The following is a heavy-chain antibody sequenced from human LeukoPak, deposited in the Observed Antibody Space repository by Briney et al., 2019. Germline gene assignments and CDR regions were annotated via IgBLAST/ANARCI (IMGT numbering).Heavy chain of an antibody. V-gene: IGHV3-53*01. CDR2: IYSGGST. CDR1: GFTVSSNY. CDR3: ARDTATVDDAFDV. Sequence: GGSLRLSCAASGFTVSSNYMTWVRQAPGKGLEWVSVIYSGGSTYYADSVKGRFTISRDSSKNTLYLQMNGLRAEDTAVYYCARDTATVDDAFDVWGQGTMVTVSS. D-gene: IGHD6-13*01. J-gene: IGHJ3*01.